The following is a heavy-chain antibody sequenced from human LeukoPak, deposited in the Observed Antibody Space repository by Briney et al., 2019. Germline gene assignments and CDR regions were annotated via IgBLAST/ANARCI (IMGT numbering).Heavy chain of an antibody. CDR1: GFTFSSYG. D-gene: IGHD6-13*01. Sequence: GGSLRLSCAASGFTFSSYGMSWVRQAPGKGLEWVSGISSDGGTFYSDSVKGRFTISRDNSKNTLSLQMNSLEEADTAIYYCAKEIAAIGLPALGHWGQGTLVTVSS. CDR3: AKEIAAIGLPALGH. CDR2: ISSDGGT. V-gene: IGHV3-23*01. J-gene: IGHJ4*02.